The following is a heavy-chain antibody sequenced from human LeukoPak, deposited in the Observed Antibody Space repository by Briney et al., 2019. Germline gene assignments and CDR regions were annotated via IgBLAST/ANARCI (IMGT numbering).Heavy chain of an antibody. D-gene: IGHD3-3*01. CDR2: IKQDGSEK. J-gene: IGHJ4*02. Sequence: GGSLRLSCAASGFTFSSYWMSWVRQAPGKGLEWVANIKQDGSEKYYVDSVKGRFTISRDNAKNTVYLQMNSLRAEDTAVYYCANTYYAFWSGSFWGQGTLVTVSS. V-gene: IGHV3-7*01. CDR3: ANTYYAFWSGSF. CDR1: GFTFSSYW.